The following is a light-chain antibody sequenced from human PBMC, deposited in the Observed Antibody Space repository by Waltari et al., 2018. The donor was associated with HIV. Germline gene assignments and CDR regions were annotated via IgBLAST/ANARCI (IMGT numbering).Light chain of an antibody. CDR2: GAS. CDR3: QQSYSTPGT. J-gene: IGKJ1*01. V-gene: IGKV1-39*01. Sequence: IQMTQSPSSLSASVGDRVTITCRASLSISRYLNWYQQKPGNGPKLLMYGASSLKSVVPARFSGSGSGTDFTLTSTNLQPEDFATYYCQQSYSTPGTFGRGTKVGI. CDR1: LSISRY.